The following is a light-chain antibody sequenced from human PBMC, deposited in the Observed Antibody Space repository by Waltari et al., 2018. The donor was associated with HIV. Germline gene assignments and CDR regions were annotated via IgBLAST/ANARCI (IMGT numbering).Light chain of an antibody. CDR3: GTLDSSVGAAV. CDR1: SSNFGSGF. Sequence: QSVLTQPPSVSAAPGQKVTISCSGSSSNFGSGFVSWYQHLPGAAPRLLIYDNTKRPSGISDRFSGSKAGTSATLGITGLQTGDEADYYCGTLDSSVGAAVFGGGTRLTVL. J-gene: IGLJ3*02. CDR2: DNT. V-gene: IGLV1-51*01.